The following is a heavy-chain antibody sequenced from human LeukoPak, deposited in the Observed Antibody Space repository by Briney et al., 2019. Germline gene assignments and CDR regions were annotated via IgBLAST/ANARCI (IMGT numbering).Heavy chain of an antibody. D-gene: IGHD3-3*01. V-gene: IGHV3-7*01. CDR2: IKQDGSEK. Sequence: GGSLRLSCAASGFTFSSYWMSWDRQAPGKGLEWVANIKQDGSEKYYVDSVKGRFTISRDNAKNSLYLQMNSLRAEDTAVYYCARVRDVTIFGVVSGNYFDYWDQGTLVTVSS. J-gene: IGHJ4*02. CDR3: ARVRDVTIFGVVSGNYFDY. CDR1: GFTFSSYW.